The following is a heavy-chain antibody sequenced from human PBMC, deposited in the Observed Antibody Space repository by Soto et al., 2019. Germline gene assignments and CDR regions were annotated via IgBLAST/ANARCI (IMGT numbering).Heavy chain of an antibody. CDR2: ISYDGTNK. V-gene: IGHV3-30*18. J-gene: IGHJ4*02. CDR3: AKGSTRVKKKPFDS. D-gene: IGHD1-26*01. Sequence: QVQLVESGGGVVQPGTSLRLSCAASGFTFSTYGMHWVRQAPGKGLEWVAVISYDGTNKNYADFVKGRFTISRDNSRNTLYLQINSLRPEDTAVFYCAKGSTRVKKKPFDSWGQGTLVTVSS. CDR1: GFTFSTYG.